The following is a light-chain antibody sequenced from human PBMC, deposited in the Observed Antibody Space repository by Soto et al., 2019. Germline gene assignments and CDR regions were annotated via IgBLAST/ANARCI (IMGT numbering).Light chain of an antibody. CDR1: SSDVGGYNY. CDR3: SSYTSSSTPYV. J-gene: IGLJ1*01. V-gene: IGLV2-14*01. CDR2: EVR. Sequence: QSALTQPASVSGSPGQSITISCTGTSSDVGGYNYVSWYQQHPGKAPKVMIYEVRNRPSGVSNRFSGSKSGNTASLTISGLQAEDEADYYCSSYTSSSTPYVFGTGTQLTVL.